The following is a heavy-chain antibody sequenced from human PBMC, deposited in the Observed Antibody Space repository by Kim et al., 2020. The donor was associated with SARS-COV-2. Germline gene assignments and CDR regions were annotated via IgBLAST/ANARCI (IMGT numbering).Heavy chain of an antibody. J-gene: IGHJ4*02. Sequence: GGSLRLSCAASGFTFSNAWMSWVRQAPGKGLEWVGRIKSKTDGGTTDYAAPVKGRFTISRDDSKNTLYLQMNSLKTEDTAVYYCTTDPYNGSITGNRWGQGTLVTVSS. CDR2: IKSKTDGGTT. CDR3: TTDPYNGSITGNR. CDR1: GFTFSNAW. V-gene: IGHV3-15*01. D-gene: IGHD1-20*01.